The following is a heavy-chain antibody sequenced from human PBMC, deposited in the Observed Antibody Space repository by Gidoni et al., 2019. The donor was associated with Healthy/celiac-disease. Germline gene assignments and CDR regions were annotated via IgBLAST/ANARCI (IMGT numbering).Heavy chain of an antibody. CDR2: ISSSGSTI. CDR1: GFTFSSYE. CDR3: ARRRGIAARPSAWFDP. Sequence: EVQLVESGGGLVQPGGSLRLSCAASGFTFSSYEMNWVRQAPGKGLEWVSYISSSGSTIYYADSVKGRFTISRDNAKNSLYLQMNSLRAEDTAVYYCARRRGIAARPSAWFDPWGQGTLVTVSS. V-gene: IGHV3-48*03. J-gene: IGHJ5*02. D-gene: IGHD6-6*01.